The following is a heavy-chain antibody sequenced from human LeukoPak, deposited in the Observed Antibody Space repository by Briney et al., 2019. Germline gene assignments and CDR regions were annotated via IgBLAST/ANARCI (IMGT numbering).Heavy chain of an antibody. Sequence: PSETLSLTCTVSGYSISSGYYWGWIRQPPGKGLEWIGSIYHSGSTYYNPSLKSRVTISVGTSKNQFSLKLSSVTAADTAVYYCARAYFSSWYMNWFDPWGQGTLVTVSS. V-gene: IGHV4-38-2*02. CDR3: ARAYFSSWYMNWFDP. D-gene: IGHD6-13*01. CDR2: IYHSGST. J-gene: IGHJ5*02. CDR1: GYSISSGYY.